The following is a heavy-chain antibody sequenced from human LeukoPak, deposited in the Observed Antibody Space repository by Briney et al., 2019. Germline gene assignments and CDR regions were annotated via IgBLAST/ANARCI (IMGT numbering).Heavy chain of an antibody. CDR3: CTSQGVVVIYYYGMDV. V-gene: IGHV3-15*01. Sequence: GGSLRLSCAASGFTFSSAWMSWVRQAPGKGLEWVGRIKSKTDGGATDYAAPVKGRFTISRDDSKNTLYLQMDSLKTEDTAVYYCCTSQGVVVIYYYGMDVWGQGTTVTVSS. CDR2: IKSKTDGGAT. D-gene: IGHD2-2*01. J-gene: IGHJ6*02. CDR1: GFTFSSAW.